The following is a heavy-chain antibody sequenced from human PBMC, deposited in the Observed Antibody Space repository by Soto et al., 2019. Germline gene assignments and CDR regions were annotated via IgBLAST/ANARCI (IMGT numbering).Heavy chain of an antibody. D-gene: IGHD3-22*01. CDR3: ARGVSYYDSSGYYYSDYYGMDV. J-gene: IGHJ6*02. CDR1: GGSISSYY. V-gene: IGHV4-34*01. CDR2: INHSGST. Sequence: SETLSLTCTVSGGSISSYYWSWIRQPPGKGLEWIGEINHSGSTNYNPSLKSRVTISVDTSKNQFSLKLSSVTAADTAVYYCARGVSYYDSSGYYYSDYYGMDVWGQGTTVT.